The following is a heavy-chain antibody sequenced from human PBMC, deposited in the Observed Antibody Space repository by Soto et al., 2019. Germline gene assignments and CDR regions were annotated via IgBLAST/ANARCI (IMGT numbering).Heavy chain of an antibody. CDR3: AHRPNITVGCIFDY. V-gene: IGHV2-5*02. CDR2: IYWDDDN. J-gene: IGHJ4*02. Sequence: QITLKESSPTLVKPTQTLTLTCTFSGFSLSTSGVGVGWIRQPPGKALEWLALIYWDDDNRYSPSLKSRLTITKDTSKNQVVLTMTNMDPVDTATYYCAHRPNITVGCIFDYWGQGTLVTVSS. D-gene: IGHD1-26*01. CDR1: GFSLSTSGVG.